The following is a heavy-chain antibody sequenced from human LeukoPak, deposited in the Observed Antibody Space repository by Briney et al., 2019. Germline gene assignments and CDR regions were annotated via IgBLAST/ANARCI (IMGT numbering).Heavy chain of an antibody. J-gene: IGHJ4*02. Sequence: ETLSLTCTVSGYSISSGYYWGWIRQPPGKGLEWLANIKKDESEKYYAASVKGRFTTSRDNAKNSLYLQMNSLRVEDTAVYFCARIPLTYYDRSTGWRGLDYWGQGTLVTVSS. CDR3: ARIPLTYYDRSTGWRGLDY. CDR2: IKKDESEK. CDR1: GYSISSGYY. D-gene: IGHD3-9*01. V-gene: IGHV3-7*01.